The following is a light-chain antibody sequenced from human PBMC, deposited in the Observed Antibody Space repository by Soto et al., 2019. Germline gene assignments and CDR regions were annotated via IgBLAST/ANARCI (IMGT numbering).Light chain of an antibody. J-gene: IGKJ1*01. V-gene: IGKV4-1*01. Sequence: DIVMTQSPDSLAVSLGERATINCKSSQSVLYSSNNKNYLAWYQQKPGQPPKRIIYWPSTRESGVPDRFSGSGSGTDFTLTISSLQAEDVAVYYCQQYYSTPWTFGQGTKVEIK. CDR3: QQYYSTPWT. CDR2: WPS. CDR1: QSVLYSSNNKNY.